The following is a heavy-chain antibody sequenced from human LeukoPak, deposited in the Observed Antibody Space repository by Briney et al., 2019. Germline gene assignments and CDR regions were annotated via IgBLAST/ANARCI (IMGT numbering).Heavy chain of an antibody. CDR3: ARGSAAYYYDSSGYSLDY. Sequence: SETLSLTCTVSGGSISSYYWSWIRQPPGKGLEWIGYIYYSGSTNYNPSLKSRVTISVDTSKNQFSLKLSSVTAADTAVYYCARGSAAYYYDSSGYSLDYWGQGTLVTVSS. J-gene: IGHJ4*02. D-gene: IGHD3-22*01. CDR1: GGSISSYY. CDR2: IYYSGST. V-gene: IGHV4-59*01.